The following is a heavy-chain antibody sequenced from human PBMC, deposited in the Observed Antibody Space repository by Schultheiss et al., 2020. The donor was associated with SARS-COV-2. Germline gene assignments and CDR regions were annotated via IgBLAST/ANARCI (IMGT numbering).Heavy chain of an antibody. CDR1: GFTVSSNY. D-gene: IGHD3-22*01. J-gene: IGHJ5*02. V-gene: IGHV3-66*04. Sequence: GESLKISCAASGFTVSSNYMSWVRQAPGKGLEWVSVIYSGGSTYYADSVKGRFTISRDNPKNTLYLQMNSLRAADTAVYYCAKLDYYESSWDQGTLVTVSS. CDR2: IYSGGST. CDR3: AKLDYYESS.